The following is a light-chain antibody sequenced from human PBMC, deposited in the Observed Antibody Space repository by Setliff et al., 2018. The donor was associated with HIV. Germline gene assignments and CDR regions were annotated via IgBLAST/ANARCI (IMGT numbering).Light chain of an antibody. CDR3: CSYAGSYTSLYV. V-gene: IGLV2-11*01. J-gene: IGLJ1*01. Sequence: QSALAQPRSVSGSPGQSVTISCTGTSSDVGGYNYVSWYQHLPGKAPKLMIYDVTKRPSGVPDRFSGSKSGNTASLTISGLQSEDEADYYCCSYAGSYTSLYVVGTGTKGTVL. CDR2: DVT. CDR1: SSDVGGYNY.